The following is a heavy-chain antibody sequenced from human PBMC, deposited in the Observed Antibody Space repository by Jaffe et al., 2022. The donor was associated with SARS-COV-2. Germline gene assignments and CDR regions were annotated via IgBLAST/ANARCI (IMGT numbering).Heavy chain of an antibody. D-gene: IGHD3-10*01. J-gene: IGHJ4*02. Sequence: EVQLVESGGGLVQPGGSLRLSCAASGFTFSSNNMNWVRQAPGKGLEWISYISSSGSSTSYAESVKGRFTISRDNAKNSLFLQMNSLRAEDTAVYYCARASDYYGSGNWGQGTLVTVSS. CDR3: ARASDYYGSGN. CDR2: ISSSGSST. V-gene: IGHV3-48*01. CDR1: GFTFSSNN.